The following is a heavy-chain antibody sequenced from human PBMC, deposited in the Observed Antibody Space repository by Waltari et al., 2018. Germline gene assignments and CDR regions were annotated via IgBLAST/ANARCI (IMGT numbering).Heavy chain of an antibody. CDR3: ANNEWGLPVS. Sequence: QVQLQESGPGLVKPSEDLSLTCTVSGYSISSGYWWGWIRPPPGKRLEWISSIYYSGTIQYNPSLGSRASISADTSKNQFSLRLTSVTAADTAVYYCANNEWGLPVSWGQGTVVTVSS. D-gene: IGHD1-26*01. V-gene: IGHV4-38-2*02. CDR1: GYSISSGYW. J-gene: IGHJ5*02. CDR2: IYYSGTI.